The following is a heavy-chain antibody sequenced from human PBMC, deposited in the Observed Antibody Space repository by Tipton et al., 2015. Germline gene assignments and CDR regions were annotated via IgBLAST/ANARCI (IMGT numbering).Heavy chain of an antibody. J-gene: IGHJ4*02. V-gene: IGHV4-39*01. CDR1: GDSISNSHNF. CDR3: ARHHFRNIVSTIGIDY. D-gene: IGHD5/OR15-5a*01. CDR2: VVYRGGT. Sequence: TLSLTCNVSGDSISNSHNFWSWIRQSPGKGLEWIGSVVYRGGTYYSPLLKSRVTISIDAAQNHISLKMTSVTAADTAVYYCARHHFRNIVSTIGIDYWGQGTLVTVSS.